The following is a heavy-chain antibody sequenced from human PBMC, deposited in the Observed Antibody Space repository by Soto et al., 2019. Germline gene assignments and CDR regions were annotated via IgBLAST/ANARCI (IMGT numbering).Heavy chain of an antibody. CDR3: ARGRVLRPMDV. D-gene: IGHD3-3*01. Sequence: PSETLSLTCAVYGGSFSGYYWSWIRQPPGKGLEWIGEINHSGSTNYNPSLKSRVTISVDTSKNQFSLKLSSVTAADTAVYYCARGRVLRPMDVWGKGTTVTVSS. J-gene: IGHJ6*04. V-gene: IGHV4-34*01. CDR1: GGSFSGYY. CDR2: INHSGST.